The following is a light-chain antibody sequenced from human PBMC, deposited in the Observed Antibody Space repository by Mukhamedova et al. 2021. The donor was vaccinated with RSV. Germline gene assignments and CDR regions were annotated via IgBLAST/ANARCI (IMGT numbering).Light chain of an antibody. J-gene: IGLJ2*01. Sequence: LMIYDVSNRPSGVSNHFSGSKSGNTASLTISGLQAEDEADYYCSSYKSSLVEFGGGTKLSVL. CDR2: DVS. CDR3: SSYKSSLVE. V-gene: IGLV2-14*03.